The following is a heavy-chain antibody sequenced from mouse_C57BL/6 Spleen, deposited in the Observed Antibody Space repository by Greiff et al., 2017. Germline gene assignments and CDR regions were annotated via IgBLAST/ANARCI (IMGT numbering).Heavy chain of an antibody. CDR3: ARPWDDWYFDV. CDR1: GFTFSSYT. J-gene: IGHJ1*03. V-gene: IGHV5-9*01. CDR2: ISGGGGNT. D-gene: IGHD4-1*01. Sequence: EVQLVESGGGLVKPGGSLKLSCAASGFTFSSYTMSWVRQTPEKRLEWVATISGGGGNTYYPDSVKGRFTISRDNAKNTLYLQMSSLRSEDTALYYCARPWDDWYFDVWGTGTTVTVSS.